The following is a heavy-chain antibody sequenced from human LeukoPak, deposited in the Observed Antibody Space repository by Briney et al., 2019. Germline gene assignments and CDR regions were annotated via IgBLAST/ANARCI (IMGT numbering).Heavy chain of an antibody. CDR2: ISTYNDNT. Sequence: ASVTVSCKASGYTFTSYDISWVRQAPGQGLEWMGWISTYNDNTHYAQKLQGRVTMTTDTSTSTVYMELKSLRSGDTAVYYCARIQSRIIAARPGNPAFDYWGRGTLVTVSS. V-gene: IGHV1-18*01. J-gene: IGHJ4*02. D-gene: IGHD6-6*01. CDR1: GYTFTSYD. CDR3: ARIQSRIIAARPGNPAFDY.